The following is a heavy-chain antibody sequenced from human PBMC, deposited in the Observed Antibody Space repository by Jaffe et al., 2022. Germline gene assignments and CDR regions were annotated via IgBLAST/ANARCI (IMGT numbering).Heavy chain of an antibody. CDR1: GFTFDDYA. V-gene: IGHV3-9*01. CDR2: ISWNSGSI. CDR3: AKEKTHCSSTSCYVLAPGDAFDI. Sequence: EVQLVESGGGLVQPGRSLRLSCAASGFTFDDYAMHWVRQAPGKGLEWVSGISWNSGSIGYADSVKGRFTISRDNAKNSLYLQMNSLRAEDTALYYCAKEKTHCSSTSCYVLAPGDAFDIWGQGTMVTVSS. D-gene: IGHD2-2*01. J-gene: IGHJ3*02.